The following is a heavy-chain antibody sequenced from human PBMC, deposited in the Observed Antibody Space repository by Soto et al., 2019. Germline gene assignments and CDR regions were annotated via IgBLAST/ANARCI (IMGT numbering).Heavy chain of an antibody. J-gene: IGHJ4*02. CDR3: AGMQDGALAY. D-gene: IGHD1-26*01. CDR2: TYYRSKWYN. CDR1: GDSVSSNSAA. V-gene: IGHV6-1*01. Sequence: SQTLSLTCAISGDSVSSNSAAWNWIRQSPSRGLEWLGRTYYRSKWYNEYAVPVKSRITIKPDTSKNQFSLQLNSVIPEDTAVYYCAGMQDGALAYWGQGSLVTVSS.